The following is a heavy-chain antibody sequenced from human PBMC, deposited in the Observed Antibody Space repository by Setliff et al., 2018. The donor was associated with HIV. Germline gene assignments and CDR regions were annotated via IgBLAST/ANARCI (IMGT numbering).Heavy chain of an antibody. CDR1: GYSFTDYY. J-gene: IGHJ4*02. D-gene: IGHD3-16*01. CDR3: ARDPQGEWSHLFDY. V-gene: IGHV1-46*01. Sequence: GASVKVSCKASGYSFTDYYIHWVRQAPGQGLEWMGWINPSGGSTSYAQKFQGRVTMTRDTSTSTVYMELSSLRSEDTAVYYCARDPQGEWSHLFDYWGQGTLVTVSS. CDR2: INPSGGST.